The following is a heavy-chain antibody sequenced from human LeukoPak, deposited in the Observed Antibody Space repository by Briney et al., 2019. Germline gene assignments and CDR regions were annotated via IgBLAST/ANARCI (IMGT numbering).Heavy chain of an antibody. CDR3: ARLTVAGYYFDY. CDR2: IYYSGST. J-gene: IGHJ4*02. D-gene: IGHD6-19*01. Sequence: SETLSLTCTVSGGSISSSSYYWGWLRQPPGKGLEWIGSIYYSGSTYYNPSLKSRVTISVDTSKNQFSLKLSSVTAADTAVYYCARLTVAGYYFDYWGQGTLVTVSS. V-gene: IGHV4-39*01. CDR1: GGSISSSSYY.